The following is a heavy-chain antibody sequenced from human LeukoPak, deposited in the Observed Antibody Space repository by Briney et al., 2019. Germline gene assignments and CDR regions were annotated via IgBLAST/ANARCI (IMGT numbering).Heavy chain of an antibody. CDR1: GGSFSGYY. Sequence: PSETLSLTCAVYGGSFSGYYWNWIRQPPGKGLEWIGEINHSGSTNYNPSLKSRVTISVDTSKNQLSLKLSSVTAADTAVYYCARLGGSSSWYVGYYYMDVWGKGTTVTVSS. D-gene: IGHD6-13*01. CDR2: INHSGST. J-gene: IGHJ6*03. V-gene: IGHV4-34*01. CDR3: ARLGGSSSWYVGYYYMDV.